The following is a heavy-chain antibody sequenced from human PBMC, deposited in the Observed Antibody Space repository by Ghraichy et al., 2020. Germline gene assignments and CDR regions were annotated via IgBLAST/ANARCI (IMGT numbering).Heavy chain of an antibody. D-gene: IGHD3-22*01. Sequence: SVKVSCKASGGTFSSYAISWVRQAPGQGLEWMGGIIPIFGTANYAQKFQGRVTITADESTSTAYMELSSLRSEDTAVYYCARGPPPYDSSGGPNWFDPWGQGTLVTVSS. J-gene: IGHJ5*02. CDR2: IIPIFGTA. CDR1: GGTFSSYA. V-gene: IGHV1-69*13. CDR3: ARGPPPYDSSGGPNWFDP.